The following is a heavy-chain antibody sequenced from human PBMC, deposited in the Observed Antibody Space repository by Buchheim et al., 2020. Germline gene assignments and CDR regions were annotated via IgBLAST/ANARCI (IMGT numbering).Heavy chain of an antibody. CDR1: GYTFTSYD. Sequence: QVQLVQSGAEVKKPGASVKVSCKASGYTFTSYDINWVRQATGQGLEWMGWMNPNSGNTGYAQKFQGRVTMTRNNSISTAYMELSSLRSEDTAVYYCARLHSMGVNYDFWSGYYNYYYGMDVWGQGTT. CDR3: ARLHSMGVNYDFWSGYYNYYYGMDV. J-gene: IGHJ6*02. V-gene: IGHV1-8*01. D-gene: IGHD3-3*01. CDR2: MNPNSGNT.